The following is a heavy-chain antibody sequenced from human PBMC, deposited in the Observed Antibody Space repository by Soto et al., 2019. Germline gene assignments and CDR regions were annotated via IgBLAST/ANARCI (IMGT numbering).Heavy chain of an antibody. CDR1: AFTFSSYA. V-gene: IGHV3-30-3*01. CDR2: ISYDGSNE. Sequence: QVQLVESGGGVVQPGRSLRLSCAASAFTFSSYAMHWVRQAPGKGLEWVAVISYDGSNEYYADSVKGRFTISRDNSKNTLYLQMNSLRAEDTAVYYCARATTTVVTPFYFDYWGQGTLVTVSS. J-gene: IGHJ4*02. D-gene: IGHD4-17*01. CDR3: ARATTTVVTPFYFDY.